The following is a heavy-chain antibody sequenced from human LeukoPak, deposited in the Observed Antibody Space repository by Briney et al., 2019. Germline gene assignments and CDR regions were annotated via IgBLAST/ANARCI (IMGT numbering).Heavy chain of an antibody. CDR2: IWYDGSNK. CDR1: GITFSSYA. Sequence: GGSLRLSCAASGITFSSYAMHWVRQAPGKGLEWVAVIWYDGSNKYYADSVKGRFTISRDNSKNTLYLQMNSLRAEDTAVYYCARDPTNRLLWFGELYYGMDVWGQGTTVTVSS. V-gene: IGHV3-33*08. D-gene: IGHD3-10*01. CDR3: ARDPTNRLLWFGELYYGMDV. J-gene: IGHJ6*02.